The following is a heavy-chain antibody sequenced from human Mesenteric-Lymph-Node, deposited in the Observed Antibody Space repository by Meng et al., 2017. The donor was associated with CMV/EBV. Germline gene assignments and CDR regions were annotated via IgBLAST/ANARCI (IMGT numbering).Heavy chain of an antibody. D-gene: IGHD3-3*01. J-gene: IGHJ6*02. V-gene: IGHV3-21*01. Sequence: GGSLRLSCVASEFNLRSYGVNWVRQAPGKGLEWVSVISSGSFSLYYADSVRGRFTISRDDAKDPVFLQMDSLRAEDTAVYYCAKDKERFLEWLLNNGMDVWGQGTTVTVSS. CDR2: ISSGSFSL. CDR3: AKDKERFLEWLLNNGMDV. CDR1: EFNLRSYG.